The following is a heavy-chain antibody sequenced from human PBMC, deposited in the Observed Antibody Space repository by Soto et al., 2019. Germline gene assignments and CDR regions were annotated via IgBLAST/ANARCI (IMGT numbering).Heavy chain of an antibody. J-gene: IGHJ6*02. CDR3: AKAYYYDSSGYYDNYYAMDV. Sequence: SGGSLRLSCDASGFTLSGFAMHWVRQAPGQGLEWVAVISNDGTNQYYSEPVKGRFTISRDNSKNTLYLQMNNLRAEDTAVYYCAKAYYYDSSGYYDNYYAMDVWGQGTTVTVSS. D-gene: IGHD3-22*01. CDR1: GFTLSGFA. CDR2: ISNDGTNQ. V-gene: IGHV3-30*18.